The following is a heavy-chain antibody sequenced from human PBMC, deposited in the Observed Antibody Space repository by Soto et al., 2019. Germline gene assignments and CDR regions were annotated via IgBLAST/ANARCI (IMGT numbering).Heavy chain of an antibody. V-gene: IGHV1-69*08. CDR3: ARNPKQQLVTYYMDV. CDR1: GGTFSSST. D-gene: IGHD6-13*01. J-gene: IGHJ6*03. CDR2: IIPTLGTT. Sequence: SVKVSCKASGGTFSSSTISWVRQAPGQGFEWMGGIIPTLGTTNYAQKFQGRVTITADKSTSTAYMELSSLRSEDTAVYYCARNPKQQLVTYYMDVWGKGTTVTVSS.